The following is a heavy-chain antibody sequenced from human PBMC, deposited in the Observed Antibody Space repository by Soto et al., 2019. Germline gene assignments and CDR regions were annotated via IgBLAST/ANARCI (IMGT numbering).Heavy chain of an antibody. D-gene: IGHD6-13*01. Sequence: QVQLVQSGAEVKKPGSSVKVSCKASGGTFSSYAISWVRQAPGQGLEWMGGIIPIFGTANYAQKFQGRVRFTADKSTSTASRGLGSLSSEDTAGYYGAGGLAPAGLGNPLDSWGKGTLVTVSS. V-gene: IGHV1-69*06. CDR2: IIPIFGTA. CDR1: GGTFSSYA. J-gene: IGHJ4*02. CDR3: AGGLAPAGLGNPLDS.